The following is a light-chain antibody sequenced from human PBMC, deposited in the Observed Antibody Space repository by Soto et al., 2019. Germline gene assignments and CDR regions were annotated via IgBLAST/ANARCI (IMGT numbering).Light chain of an antibody. V-gene: IGKV3-15*01. J-gene: IGKJ2*01. CDR3: QQYNNWPPSYT. CDR1: QSVRSN. CDR2: GAS. Sequence: EIVMTQSPATLSVSPGERATLSCRASQSVRSNLAWYQQKPGQAPRLLIYGASTRATGIQARFSGSGSGTEFTLTISSLKSGYFAVYYCQQYNNWPPSYTFGQGTKLEIK.